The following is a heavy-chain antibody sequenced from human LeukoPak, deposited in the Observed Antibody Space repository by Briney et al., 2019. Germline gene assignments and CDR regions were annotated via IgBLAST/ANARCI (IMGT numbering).Heavy chain of an antibody. Sequence: QPGGSLRLSCAASGFPFSSYWMCWVRQATGKGLEWVAIIKQDGSDKYYVDSVEGRFIISRDNAKNSLYLQMNSLRAEDTAVYYCLTSTRSHRFDYWGQGTLVTVSS. CDR1: GFPFSSYW. J-gene: IGHJ4*02. V-gene: IGHV3-7*01. D-gene: IGHD2-15*01. CDR2: IKQDGSDK. CDR3: LTSTRSHRFDY.